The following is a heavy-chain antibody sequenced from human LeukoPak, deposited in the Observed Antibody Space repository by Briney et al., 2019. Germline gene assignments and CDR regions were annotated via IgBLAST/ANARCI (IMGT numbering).Heavy chain of an antibody. D-gene: IGHD6-13*01. CDR1: GGSISSYY. V-gene: IGHV4-59*01. Sequence: SETLSLTCTVSGGSISSYYWSWIRQPPGKGLEWIGYIYYSGSTNYNPSLKSRVTISVDTSKNQFSLKLSSVTAADTAVYYCARVSREQQLVQCYFDYWGQGTLVTVSS. CDR3: ARVSREQQLVQCYFDY. J-gene: IGHJ4*02. CDR2: IYYSGST.